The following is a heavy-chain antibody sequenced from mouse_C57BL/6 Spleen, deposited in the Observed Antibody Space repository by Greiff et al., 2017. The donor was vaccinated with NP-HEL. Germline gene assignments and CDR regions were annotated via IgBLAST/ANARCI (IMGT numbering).Heavy chain of an antibody. CDR3: ARSGVRGYYAMDY. CDR2: IDPSDSET. D-gene: IGHD4-1*01. CDR1: GYTFTSYW. Sequence: QVQLQQPGAELVRPGSSVKLSCKASGYTFTSYWMHWVKQRPIQGLEWIGNIDPSDSETHYNQKFKDKATLTVDKSSSTAYMQLSSLTSEDSAFYYCARSGVRGYYAMDYWGQGTSVTVSS. J-gene: IGHJ4*01. V-gene: IGHV1-52*01.